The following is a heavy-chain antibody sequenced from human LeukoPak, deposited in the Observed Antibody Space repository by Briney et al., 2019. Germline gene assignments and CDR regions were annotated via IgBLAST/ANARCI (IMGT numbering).Heavy chain of an antibody. J-gene: IGHJ4*02. CDR2: IGSSGRTM. V-gene: IGHV3-48*03. CDR1: GFTFNNYD. Sequence: GGSLRLSCAASGFTFNNYDMNWVRQAPGKGLEWVSHIGSSGRTMWSADSVKGRVTISRDNARNSVFLQMNSLRAEDTALYYCARQRLPPGFDCWAQGTLVTVSS. D-gene: IGHD6-25*01. CDR3: ARQRLPPGFDC.